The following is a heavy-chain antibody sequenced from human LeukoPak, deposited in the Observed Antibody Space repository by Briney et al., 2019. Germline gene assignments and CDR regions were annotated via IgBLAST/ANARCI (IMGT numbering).Heavy chain of an antibody. Sequence: GGSLRLSCAASGFTFSSYSMNWVRQAPGKGLEWVSYISSSSSTIYYADSVKGRFTISRDNAKNSLYLQMISLRAEDTAVYYCARGREWFGELFLEYWGQGTLVSVSS. CDR1: GFTFSSYS. J-gene: IGHJ4*02. V-gene: IGHV3-48*01. CDR2: ISSSSSTI. D-gene: IGHD3-10*01. CDR3: ARGREWFGELFLEY.